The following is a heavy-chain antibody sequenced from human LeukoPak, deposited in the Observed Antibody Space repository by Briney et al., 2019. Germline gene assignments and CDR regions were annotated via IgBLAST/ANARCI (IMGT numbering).Heavy chain of an antibody. CDR3: ARVGRDDILTGYIDY. Sequence: PGGSLRLSCAASGSTFSDYYMSWIRQAPGKGLEWVSYISSSGSTIYYADSVKGRFTISRDNAKNSLYLQMNSLRAEDTAVYYCARVGRDDILTGYIDYWGQGTLVTVSS. CDR1: GSTFSDYY. D-gene: IGHD3-9*01. CDR2: ISSSGSTI. J-gene: IGHJ4*02. V-gene: IGHV3-11*01.